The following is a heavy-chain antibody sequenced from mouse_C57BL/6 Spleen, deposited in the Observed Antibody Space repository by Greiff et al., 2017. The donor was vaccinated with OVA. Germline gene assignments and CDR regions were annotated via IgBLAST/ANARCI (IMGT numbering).Heavy chain of an antibody. CDR1: GYTFTSYW. J-gene: IGHJ4*01. V-gene: IGHV1-69*01. CDR2: IDPSDSYT. D-gene: IGHD1-1*01. Sequence: QVQLQQSGAELVMPGASVKLSCKASGYTFTSYWMHWVKQRPGQGLEWIGEIDPSDSYTNYNQKFKGKSTLTVDKSSSTAYMQLSSLTSEDSAVYYCARLTTVDAMDYWGQGTSVTVSS. CDR3: ARLTTVDAMDY.